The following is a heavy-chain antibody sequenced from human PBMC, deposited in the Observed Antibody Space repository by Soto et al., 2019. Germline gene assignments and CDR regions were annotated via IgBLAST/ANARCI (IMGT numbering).Heavy chain of an antibody. V-gene: IGHV4-31*03. J-gene: IGHJ5*02. CDR3: ARAFKSAYYYDSSGYYSYNWFDP. Sequence: KTSETLSLTCTVSGGSISSGGYYWSWIRQHPGKGLEWIGYIYYSGSTYYNPSLKSRVTISVDTSKNQFSLKLSSVTAADTAVYYCARAFKSAYYYDSSGYYSYNWFDPWGQGTLVTVSS. CDR1: GGSISSGGYY. CDR2: IYYSGST. D-gene: IGHD3-22*01.